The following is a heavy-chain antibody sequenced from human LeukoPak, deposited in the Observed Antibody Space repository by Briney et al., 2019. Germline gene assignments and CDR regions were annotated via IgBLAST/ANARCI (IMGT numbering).Heavy chain of an antibody. CDR2: IYPGDSDT. D-gene: IGHD6-13*01. Sequence: GESLKISCKGSGYSFTSYWIGWVRQMPGKGLEWMGIIYPGDSDTRYSPSFQGQVTTSADKSISTAYLQWSSLKASDTAMYYCARRGSSWYWYFDLWGRGTLVTVSS. V-gene: IGHV5-51*01. CDR1: GYSFTSYW. J-gene: IGHJ2*01. CDR3: ARRGSSWYWYFDL.